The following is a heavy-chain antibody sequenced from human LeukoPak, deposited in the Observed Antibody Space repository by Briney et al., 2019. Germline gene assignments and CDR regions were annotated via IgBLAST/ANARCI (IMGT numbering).Heavy chain of an antibody. CDR1: GGSISSGDYY. CDR3: ARAPWYGDYYYGMDV. Sequence: SETLSLTCTVSGGSISSGDYYWSWIRQPPGKGLEWIGYIYYSGSTYYNPSLKSRVTISVDTSKNQFSLKLSSVTAADTAVYYCARAPWYGDYYYGMDVWAKGPRSPSP. V-gene: IGHV4-30-4*01. J-gene: IGHJ6*02. CDR2: IYYSGST. D-gene: IGHD4-17*01.